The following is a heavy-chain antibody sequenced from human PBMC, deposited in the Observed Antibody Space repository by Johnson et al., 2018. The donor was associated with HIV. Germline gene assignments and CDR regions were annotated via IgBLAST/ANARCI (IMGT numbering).Heavy chain of an antibody. CDR2: IKQDGSGK. CDR1: GFTFSDYY. J-gene: IGHJ3*02. D-gene: IGHD3-16*01. Sequence: QVQLVESGGGLVKPGGSLRLSCAASGFTFSDYYMTWIRQAPGKGLEWVSYIKQDGSGKYLVDSVKGRFTISRDNAKNSLYLQMKSLRDEDMALSFCARGGGGDPIAFDIWGQGTMVTDSS. V-gene: IGHV3-11*01. CDR3: ARGGGGDPIAFDI.